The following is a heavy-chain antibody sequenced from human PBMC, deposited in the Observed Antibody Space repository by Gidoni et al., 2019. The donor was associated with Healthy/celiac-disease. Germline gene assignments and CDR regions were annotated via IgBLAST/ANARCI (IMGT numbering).Heavy chain of an antibody. CDR2: ISSSVRTI. CDR1: GFTFRYYY. J-gene: IGHJ4*02. V-gene: IGHV3-11*01. D-gene: IGHD3-22*01. Sequence: QVQLVESGRGLVKPGGSLRHSCAASGFTFRYYYRSGIRTAPGKGLEWVSDISSSVRTIYYADSGKVRFTISRDNAKNSLYLQMNSLRAEDTAVYYCATDPRGEYYYDSSGYYSLPPHFDYWGQGTLVTVSS. CDR3: ATDPRGEYYYDSSGYYSLPPHFDY.